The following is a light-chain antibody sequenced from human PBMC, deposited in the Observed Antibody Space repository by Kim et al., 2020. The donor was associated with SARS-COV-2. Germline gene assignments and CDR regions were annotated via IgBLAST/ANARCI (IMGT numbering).Light chain of an antibody. CDR3: QSYDSRSVM. J-gene: IGLJ3*02. CDR1: SSNIGAGYD. V-gene: IGLV1-40*01. CDR2: GNN. Sequence: PGQRVTISCPGGSSNIGAGYDVHWYQQLPGTAPTLLIYGNNNRPSGVPDRFSGSKSGTSASLAITGLQAEDEADYYCQSYDSRSVMFGGGTQLTVL.